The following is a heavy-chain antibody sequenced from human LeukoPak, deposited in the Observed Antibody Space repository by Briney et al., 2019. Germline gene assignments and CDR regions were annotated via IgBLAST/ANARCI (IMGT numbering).Heavy chain of an antibody. Sequence: PGGSLRLSCAASGFTFSSYAMSWVRQAPGKGLEWVSAISGSGGSTYYADSVKGRFTISRDNSKNTLYLQMNSLRAEDTAVYYSATRRGWTRFNWFDPWGQGTLVTVSS. CDR3: ATRRGWTRFNWFDP. CDR1: GFTFSSYA. D-gene: IGHD6-19*01. V-gene: IGHV3-23*01. J-gene: IGHJ5*02. CDR2: ISGSGGST.